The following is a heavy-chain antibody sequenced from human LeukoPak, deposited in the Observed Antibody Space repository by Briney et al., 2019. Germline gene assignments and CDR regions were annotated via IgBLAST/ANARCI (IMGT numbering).Heavy chain of an antibody. Sequence: GGSLRLSCVASGFPFSSYWMTWVRQAPGKGLEWVANIKQDGSKKSYVDSVKGRFTISRDDSRSTVDLHLSSLGPDDTAVYYCAREGHTSGYCGSFDNWGQGTAVAVSS. D-gene: IGHD3-22*01. CDR1: GFPFSSYW. V-gene: IGHV3-7*01. J-gene: IGHJ4*03. CDR3: AREGHTSGYCGSFDN. CDR2: IKQDGSKK.